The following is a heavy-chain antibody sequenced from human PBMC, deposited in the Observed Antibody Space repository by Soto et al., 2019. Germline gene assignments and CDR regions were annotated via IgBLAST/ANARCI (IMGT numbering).Heavy chain of an antibody. V-gene: IGHV3-33*01. D-gene: IGHD5-18*01. Sequence: QVQLVESGGGVVQPGRSLRLSCAASGFTFSSYGMHWVRQAPGKGLEWVAVIWYDGSNKYYADSVKGRFTISRDNSKNTLYLPMNSLRAEDTAVYYCARERQWIPDYWGQGTLVTVSS. CDR2: IWYDGSNK. CDR1: GFTFSSYG. CDR3: ARERQWIPDY. J-gene: IGHJ4*02.